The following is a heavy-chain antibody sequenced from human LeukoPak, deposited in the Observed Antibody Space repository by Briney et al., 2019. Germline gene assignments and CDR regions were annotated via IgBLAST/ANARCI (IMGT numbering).Heavy chain of an antibody. V-gene: IGHV3-23*01. J-gene: IGHJ4*02. CDR1: GFSFSVYT. D-gene: IGHD3-22*01. CDR3: ARDIHDSSGYYYDY. CDR2: VSASGDKT. Sequence: GGSLRLSCVASGFSFSVYTMRWVRQAPGKGLEWISAVSASGDKTYYADSVKGRFTVSSDNSKDTLYLHMNSLRAEDTALYYCARDIHDSSGYYYDYWGQGTLVTVSS.